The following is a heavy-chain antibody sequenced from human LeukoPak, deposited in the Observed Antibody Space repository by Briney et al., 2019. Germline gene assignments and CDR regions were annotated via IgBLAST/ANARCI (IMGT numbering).Heavy chain of an antibody. CDR3: ARGSLGYCDSTSCFTQFDY. CDR2: ISYDGSNK. J-gene: IGHJ4*02. Sequence: PGKSLRLSCAASVFTFSSSAIHWVRQAPGKGLEWVAVISYDGSNKNYADSVKGRFTISRDNSKNTLYLQMNSLRAEDTAVYYCARGSLGYCDSTSCFTQFDYWGQGTLVTVSS. CDR1: VFTFSSSA. V-gene: IGHV3-30*04. D-gene: IGHD2-2*02.